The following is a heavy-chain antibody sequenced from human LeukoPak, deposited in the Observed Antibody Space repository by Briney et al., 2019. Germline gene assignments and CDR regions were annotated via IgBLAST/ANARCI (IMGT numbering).Heavy chain of an antibody. J-gene: IGHJ4*02. D-gene: IGHD2-2*01. CDR1: GYTFTSYY. Sequence: ASVTVSCKASGYTFTSYYMHWVRQAPRQGLEWMGIINPSGGSTSYAQKFQGRVTMTRDTSTSTVYMELSSLRSEDTAVYYCARTSRGAYQLLTPNFDYWGQGTLVTVSS. V-gene: IGHV1-46*01. CDR2: INPSGGST. CDR3: ARTSRGAYQLLTPNFDY.